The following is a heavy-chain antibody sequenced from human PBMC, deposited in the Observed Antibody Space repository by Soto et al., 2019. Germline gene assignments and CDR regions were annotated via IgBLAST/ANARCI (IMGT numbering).Heavy chain of an antibody. D-gene: IGHD2-2*01. V-gene: IGHV1-18*01. J-gene: IGHJ3*01. Sequence: ASVKVSCKASGYTFSTYGITWVRQAPGQGLDWMGWINPLKGDTNSEPRFQDRVTMTTDTSTRTAYMGLRSLRSDDTAVYYCARVKVPAAILGAFDLWGQGTLVTGS. CDR1: GYTFSTYG. CDR2: INPLKGDT. CDR3: ARVKVPAAILGAFDL.